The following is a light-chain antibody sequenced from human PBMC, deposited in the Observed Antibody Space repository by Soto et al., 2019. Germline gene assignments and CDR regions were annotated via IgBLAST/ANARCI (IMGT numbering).Light chain of an antibody. CDR2: GNS. CDR1: SSNIGAGFD. Sequence: QLVLTQPPSVSGAPGQRVTISCTGSSSNIGAGFDVQWFQQLPETAPKLLIYGNSHRPSGVPDRFSGSKSGTSASLAITGLQAEDEADYYCQSYDNSLSSWVFGGGTQLTVL. V-gene: IGLV1-40*01. CDR3: QSYDNSLSSWV. J-gene: IGLJ3*02.